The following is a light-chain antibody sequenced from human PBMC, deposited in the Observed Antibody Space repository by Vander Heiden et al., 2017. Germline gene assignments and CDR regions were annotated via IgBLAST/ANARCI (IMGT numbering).Light chain of an antibody. J-gene: IGLJ1*01. CDR2: DDT. Sequence: SYLLTQPPSVSVAPGQTATVTCGGTYIKSKRVHWYQQRPGQAPLLVLYDDTERPSGIPERFSGSTSGNTATLAIRRVEAGDEADYYCQVWDSATDSQVFGSGTFVTVL. CDR1: YIKSKR. CDR3: QVWDSATDSQV. V-gene: IGLV3-21*02.